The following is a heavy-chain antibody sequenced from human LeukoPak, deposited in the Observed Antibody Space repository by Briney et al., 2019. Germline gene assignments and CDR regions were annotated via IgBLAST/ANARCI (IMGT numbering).Heavy chain of an antibody. D-gene: IGHD6-19*01. CDR3: ARAKKAVAGFFDY. J-gene: IGHJ4*02. Sequence: SETLSLTCTVSDDSISTYYWSWIRQPPGKGLEWIGYIYYSGSTNYNPSLKSRVTISVDTSRKQLSPKLGSVTAADTAVYYCARAKKAVAGFFDYWGQGTLVTVSS. CDR2: IYYSGST. CDR1: DDSISTYY. V-gene: IGHV4-59*01.